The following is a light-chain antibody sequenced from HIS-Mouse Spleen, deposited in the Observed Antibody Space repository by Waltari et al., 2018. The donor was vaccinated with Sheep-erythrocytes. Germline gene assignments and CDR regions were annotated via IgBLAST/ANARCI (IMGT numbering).Light chain of an antibody. CDR2: EGS. CDR3: CSYAGSSTPWV. CDR1: SSDVGSYNL. V-gene: IGLV2-23*01. J-gene: IGLJ3*02. Sequence: QSALTQPASVSGSPGQSITISCTGTSSDVGSYNLVSWYQQPPGNAPQLMIYEGSKRPSGVSNSFSGSKAGNTASLTISGLQAEDEADYYCCSYAGSSTPWVFGGGTKLTVL.